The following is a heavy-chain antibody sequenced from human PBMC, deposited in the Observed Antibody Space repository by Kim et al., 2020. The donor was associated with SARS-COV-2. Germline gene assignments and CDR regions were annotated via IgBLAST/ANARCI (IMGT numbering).Heavy chain of an antibody. Sequence: ASVKVSCKASGYNFNDHYIHWVRQAPGQGLEWMGWINPNGGETKYAEKFHERVSMTRDTSINTAYMELYRLTFIDKAVSYCARDSDPDYWGQGTLVTVSS. CDR3: ARDSDPDY. J-gene: IGHJ4*02. CDR2: INPNGGET. V-gene: IGHV1-2*02. CDR1: GYNFNDHY.